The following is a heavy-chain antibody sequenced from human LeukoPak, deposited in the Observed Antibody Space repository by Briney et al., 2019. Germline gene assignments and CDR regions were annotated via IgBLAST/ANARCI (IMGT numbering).Heavy chain of an antibody. Sequence: RASVKVSCKASGYTFTSYDINWVRQATGQGLEWMGWMNPNSGNTGYAQKFQGRVTMTRNTSISTAYMELSSLTSEDTAVYFCVREQPGDGWSGFDYWGQGNLVTVSS. V-gene: IGHV1-8*01. CDR2: MNPNSGNT. CDR1: GYTFTSYD. CDR3: VREQPGDGWSGFDY. D-gene: IGHD6-19*01. J-gene: IGHJ4*02.